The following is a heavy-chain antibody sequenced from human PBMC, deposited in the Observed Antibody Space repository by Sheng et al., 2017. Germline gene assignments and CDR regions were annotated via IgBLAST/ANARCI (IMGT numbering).Heavy chain of an antibody. CDR2: ISSSGSSR. J-gene: IGHJ3*02. D-gene: IGHD4-17*01. CDR1: GFTSSYYE. CDR3: ARDGGDNGDPNGFDI. V-gene: IGHV3-48*03. Sequence: EVQLVESGGGLVQPGGSLRLSCAASGFTSSYYEMNWLRQAPGKGLEWVSYISSSGSSRLYSDSVKGRFTISRDNAKNSLVLQMNSLRVEDTAVYYCARDGGDNGDPNGFDIWGHGTMVTVSS.